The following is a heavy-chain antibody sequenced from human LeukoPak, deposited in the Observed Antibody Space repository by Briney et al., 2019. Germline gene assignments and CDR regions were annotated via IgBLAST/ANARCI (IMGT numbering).Heavy chain of an antibody. V-gene: IGHV4-38-2*01. CDR2: IYHSGST. Sequence: SETLSLTCAVYGGSFSGYYWGWIRQPPGKWLEWIGSIYHSGSTYYNPSLKSRVTISVDTSKNQFSLKLSSVTAADTAVYYCARVDYSKSMGCWGQGTLVTVSS. D-gene: IGHD4-11*01. CDR1: GGSFSGYY. J-gene: IGHJ4*02. CDR3: ARVDYSKSMGC.